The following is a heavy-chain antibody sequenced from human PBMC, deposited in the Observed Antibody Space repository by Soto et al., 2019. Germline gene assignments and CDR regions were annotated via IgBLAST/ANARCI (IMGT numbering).Heavy chain of an antibody. Sequence: PGGSLRLSCAASGFTFSSYAMSWVRQAPGKGLEWVSAIGGSGGSTYYADSVKGRFTISRDNSKNTLYLQMNSLRAEDTAVYYCAKETGIVGATDYFDYWGQGTLVTVSS. CDR3: AKETGIVGATDYFDY. D-gene: IGHD1-26*01. CDR1: GFTFSSYA. CDR2: IGGSGGST. J-gene: IGHJ4*02. V-gene: IGHV3-23*01.